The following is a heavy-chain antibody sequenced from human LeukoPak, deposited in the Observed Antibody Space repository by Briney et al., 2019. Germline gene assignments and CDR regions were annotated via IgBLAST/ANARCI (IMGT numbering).Heavy chain of an antibody. CDR1: GFTFSSYS. CDR3: AREPYYYDSSGYSVDY. D-gene: IGHD3-22*01. CDR2: ISSSGSII. V-gene: IGHV3-48*04. J-gene: IGHJ4*02. Sequence: PGGSLRLSCAASGFTFSSYSMNWVRQAPGKGLEWVSYISSSGSIIYYADSVKGRFTISRDNAKNSLNLQMNSLRAEDTAVYYCAREPYYYDSSGYSVDYWGQGTLVTVSS.